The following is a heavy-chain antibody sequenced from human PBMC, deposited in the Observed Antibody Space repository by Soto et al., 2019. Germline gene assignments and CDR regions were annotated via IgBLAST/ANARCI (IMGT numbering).Heavy chain of an antibody. D-gene: IGHD3-16*01. J-gene: IGHJ5*02. CDR2: IKQDGSEK. V-gene: IGHV3-7*01. CDR1: GFIFSTYW. CDR3: ARDYGAYSS. Sequence: EVQLVESGGGLVQPGGSLRLSCAASGFIFSTYWMTWVRQAPGKGLEWVANIKQDGSEKYYVDSVKGRFTISRDNAKNSLYLQMSSLRAEDTAVYYCARDYGAYSSWGQGTLVTVSS.